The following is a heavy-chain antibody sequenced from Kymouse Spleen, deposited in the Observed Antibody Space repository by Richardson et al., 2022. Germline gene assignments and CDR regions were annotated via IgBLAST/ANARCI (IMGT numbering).Heavy chain of an antibody. CDR1: GFTFSSYG. CDR3: ARDRGSSGYYYGMDV. CDR2: IWYDGSNK. V-gene: IGHV3-33*01. J-gene: IGHJ6*02. D-gene: IGHD6-6*01. Sequence: QVQLVESGGGVVQPGRSLRLSCAASGFTFSSYGMHWVRQAPGKGLEWVAVIWYDGSNKYYADSVKGRFTISRDNSKNTLYLQMNSLRAEDTAVYYCARDRGSSGYYYGMDVWGQGTTVTVSS.